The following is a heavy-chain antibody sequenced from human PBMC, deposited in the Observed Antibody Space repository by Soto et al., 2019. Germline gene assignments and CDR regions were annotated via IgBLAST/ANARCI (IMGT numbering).Heavy chain of an antibody. Sequence: QVQLVQSGAEVKKPGASVKVSCKASGYTFTSYGISWVRQAPGQGLEWMGWISAYNGNTNYAQKLQGRGTMTTDTSTSTAYMELRSLRSDDTAVYYCARDSIPHCSGGSCYSDYWGQGTLVTVSS. CDR2: ISAYNGNT. D-gene: IGHD2-15*01. CDR1: GYTFTSYG. V-gene: IGHV1-18*01. J-gene: IGHJ4*02. CDR3: ARDSIPHCSGGSCYSDY.